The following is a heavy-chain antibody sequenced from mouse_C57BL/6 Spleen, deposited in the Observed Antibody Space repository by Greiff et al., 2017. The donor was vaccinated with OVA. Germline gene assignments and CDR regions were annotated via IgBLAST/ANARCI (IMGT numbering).Heavy chain of an antibody. CDR1: GYTFTSYW. D-gene: IGHD1-1*01. Sequence: VQLQQPGAELVKPGASVKLSCKASGYTFTSYWMHWVKQRPGQGLEWIGMIHPNSGSTNYNETFKSKATLTVDKSSSTAYMQLSSLTSEDSAVYYCAREPGSSLSYAMDYWGQGTSVTVSS. CDR2: IHPNSGST. V-gene: IGHV1-64*01. CDR3: AREPGSSLSYAMDY. J-gene: IGHJ4*01.